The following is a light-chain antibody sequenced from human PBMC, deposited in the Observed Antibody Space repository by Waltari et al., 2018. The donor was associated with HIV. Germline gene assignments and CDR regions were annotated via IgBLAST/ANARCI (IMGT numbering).Light chain of an antibody. J-gene: IGLJ1*01. V-gene: IGLV2-23*01. CDR1: SSDVGGYNF. CDR2: EGS. CDR3: CSYTSSNTYV. Sequence: QSALTQPASVSGSPGQAITISCPGTSSDVGGYNFFSWYQQHPGKAPKLMIYEGSKRPSGVSNRFSGSKSGNTASLTISGLQAEDEADYYCCSYTSSNTYVFGTGTEVSVL.